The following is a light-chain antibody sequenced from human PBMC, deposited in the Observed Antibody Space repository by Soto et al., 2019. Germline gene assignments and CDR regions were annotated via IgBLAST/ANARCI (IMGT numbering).Light chain of an antibody. Sequence: EIVMTQSAASLCVCPGERASLXCRASQSFRSHVVWCQQKPGQAPRPLIYGASTMAQVIPARFSCSGSGTEFTRTISSLQSEDFAVYYGQQYNNWPLTFGGGTKVDIK. J-gene: IGKJ4*01. CDR3: QQYNNWPLT. CDR2: GAS. V-gene: IGKV3-15*01. CDR1: QSFRSH.